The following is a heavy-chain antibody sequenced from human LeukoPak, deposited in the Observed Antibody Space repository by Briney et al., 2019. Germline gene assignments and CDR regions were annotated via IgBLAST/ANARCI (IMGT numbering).Heavy chain of an antibody. V-gene: IGHV3-30*02. Sequence: GGSLRLSCAASGFTFSNYGMHWVRQAPGKGLEWVAFVRYDESTKFYADSVKGRFTISRDNSKTTLYLQMNSLRAEDTAVYYCAKGLLWLFGGQGTLVTVSS. CDR1: GFTFSNYG. CDR2: VRYDESTK. J-gene: IGHJ4*02. D-gene: IGHD3-10*01. CDR3: AKGLLWLF.